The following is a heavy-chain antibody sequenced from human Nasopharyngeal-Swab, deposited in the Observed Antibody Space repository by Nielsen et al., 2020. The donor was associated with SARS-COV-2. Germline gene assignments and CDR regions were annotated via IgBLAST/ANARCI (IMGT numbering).Heavy chain of an antibody. J-gene: IGHJ5*02. CDR2: IDTDGSTT. CDR1: GFTFSRYW. D-gene: IGHD2-21*01. V-gene: IGHV3-74*01. Sequence: GGSLRLSFAASGFTFSRYWLHWVRQVPGKGLVWVSRIDTDGSTTDHADSVKGRFTISRENAQNTLYLQMNNLRAEDTALYYCARDVAGADSAWGQGTLVTVSS. CDR3: ARDVAGADSA.